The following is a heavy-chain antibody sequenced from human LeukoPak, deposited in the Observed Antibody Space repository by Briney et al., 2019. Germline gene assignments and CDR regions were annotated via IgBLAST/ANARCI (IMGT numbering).Heavy chain of an antibody. D-gene: IGHD5-24*01. J-gene: IGHJ4*02. Sequence: GGSLRLSCAASGYTFSSYAMNWVRQAPGKGLEWVSSISNSDGSTYYADFVKGRFTISRDNSKNTLHLQMNSLRAEDTAVYYCAKSLGVGGYTRYKGFDQWGQGALVTVSS. CDR3: AKSLGVGGYTRYKGFDQ. CDR2: ISNSDGST. CDR1: GYTFSSYA. V-gene: IGHV3-23*01.